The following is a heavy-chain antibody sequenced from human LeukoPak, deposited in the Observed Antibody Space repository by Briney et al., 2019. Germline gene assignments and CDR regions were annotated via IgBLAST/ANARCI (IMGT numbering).Heavy chain of an antibody. CDR3: ASGSHYYDIPNAFDI. CDR2: ITYNSGTI. D-gene: IGHD3-22*01. V-gene: IGHV3-48*02. Sequence: GGSLRLSCAASGFTFRSYAMQWIRQAPEKGLEWVSYITYNSGTIFYADSVKGRFTISRDNAKDSLYLQMSSLRDEDTAVYYCASGSHYYDIPNAFDIWGQGTMVTVSS. J-gene: IGHJ3*02. CDR1: GFTFRSYA.